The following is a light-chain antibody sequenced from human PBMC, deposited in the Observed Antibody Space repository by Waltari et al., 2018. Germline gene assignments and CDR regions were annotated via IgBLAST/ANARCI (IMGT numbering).Light chain of an antibody. CDR2: DAS. Sequence: IVLTQSPGTLSLSPGERATLSCRASQGVGRSLAWYQQRPGRAPRLLIYDASNRATGIPDRFSGSGFGTDFSLTISRLEPEDFAVYYCQKYERLPATFGQGTKVEIK. V-gene: IGKV3-20*01. J-gene: IGKJ1*01. CDR3: QKYERLPAT. CDR1: QGVGRS.